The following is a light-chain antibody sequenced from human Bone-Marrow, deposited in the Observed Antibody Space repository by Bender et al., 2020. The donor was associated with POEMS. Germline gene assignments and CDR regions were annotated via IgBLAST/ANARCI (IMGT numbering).Light chain of an antibody. Sequence: QSALTQPASVSGSPGQSITISCTGTSSDVGSYNLVSWYQQHPGKAPKLMIYEGSKRPSGVSNRFSGSKSGNTASLTISGLQAEDEANYYCFSYAGTNTFLFGTGTKVTVL. CDR2: EGS. J-gene: IGLJ1*01. V-gene: IGLV2-23*03. CDR1: SSDVGSYNL. CDR3: FSYAGTNTFL.